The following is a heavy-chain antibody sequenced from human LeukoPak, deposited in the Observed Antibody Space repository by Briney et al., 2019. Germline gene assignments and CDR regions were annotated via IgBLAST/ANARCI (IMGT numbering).Heavy chain of an antibody. V-gene: IGHV3-30*04. CDR2: ISYDGNKK. CDR1: GFTFSTYA. D-gene: IGHD3-22*01. CDR3: AKDPYSSRMEYFQQ. Sequence: GGSLRLSCAASGFTFSTYAIHWVRQAPGKGLEWVALISYDGNKKFYADPVKGRFTISRDNSRDNSMNMVYLQMSSLRAEDTAVYYCAKDPYSSRMEYFQQWGQGTLVIVSS. J-gene: IGHJ1*01.